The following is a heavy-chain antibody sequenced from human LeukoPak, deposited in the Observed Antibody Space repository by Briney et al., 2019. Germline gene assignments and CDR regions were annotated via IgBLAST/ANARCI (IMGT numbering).Heavy chain of an antibody. CDR3: ARWLWFSNNYYYVDV. D-gene: IGHD5-18*01. CDR2: FYTTGNT. V-gene: IGHV4-4*07. J-gene: IGHJ6*03. Sequence: SETLSLTCTVSGGSISSYYWSWIRQPAGKGLEWIGRFYTTGNTNYNPSLKSRVTMSVDTSKNQFSLRLSSVTAADTAVYYCARWLWFSNNYYYVDVWGKGTTVTVSS. CDR1: GGSISSYY.